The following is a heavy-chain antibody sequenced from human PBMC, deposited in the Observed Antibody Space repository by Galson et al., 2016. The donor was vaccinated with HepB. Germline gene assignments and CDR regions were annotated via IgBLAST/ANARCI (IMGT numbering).Heavy chain of an antibody. Sequence: SLRLSYAASGFTFSSYWMNWVRQAPGKGLEWVAIIKQDGSAKYYVDSLKGRFTISGDNAKNSLYLQMSSLGPEDTAVYYCALGQGFLADSWGQGTLVTVSS. CDR1: GFTFSSYW. CDR3: ALGQGFLADS. V-gene: IGHV3-7*05. J-gene: IGHJ4*02. CDR2: IKQDGSAK.